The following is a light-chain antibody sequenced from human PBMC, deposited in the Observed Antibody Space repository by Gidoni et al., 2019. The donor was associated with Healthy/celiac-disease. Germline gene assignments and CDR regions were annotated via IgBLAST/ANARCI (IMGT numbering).Light chain of an antibody. J-gene: IGKJ4*01. V-gene: IGKV1-33*01. Sequence: DIQMIQSPSSLSASVGDRVTITCQASQDISNYLNWYQQKLGKAPKLLIYDASNLETGVPSRFSGSGSGTDFTFTISSLQPEDIATYYCQQYDNLPTFGGGTKVEIK. CDR1: QDISNY. CDR3: QQYDNLPT. CDR2: DAS.